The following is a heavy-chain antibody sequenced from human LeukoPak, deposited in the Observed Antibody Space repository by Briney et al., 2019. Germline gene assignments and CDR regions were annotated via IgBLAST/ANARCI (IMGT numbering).Heavy chain of an antibody. CDR3: ARQGYTVSYYFLDY. V-gene: IGHV4-4*07. CDR2: IYSTGST. J-gene: IGHJ4*02. CDR1: GGSVRRYW. Sequence: PSETLSLTCDVSGGSVRRYWWGWVRQPAGKGLEWLGRIYSTGSTRFNPSLTSRLTLSIDTSPNQFSLKLTSVPAAAPAVYFCARQGYTVSYYFLDYWSQGTLVTVSS. D-gene: IGHD1-26*01.